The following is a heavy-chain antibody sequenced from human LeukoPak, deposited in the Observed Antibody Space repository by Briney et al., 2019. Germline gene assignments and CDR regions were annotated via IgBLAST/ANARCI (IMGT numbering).Heavy chain of an antibody. Sequence: GESLKISCKGSGYSFSIYWIGWVRQMPGKGLEWMGIIHPGDSDTRYSPSFQGQVTISADKSISTAYLQWSSLKASDTAMYYCARLLEQQLVQSYYFDYWGQGTLVTVSS. D-gene: IGHD6-13*01. V-gene: IGHV5-51*01. CDR2: IHPGDSDT. J-gene: IGHJ4*02. CDR3: ARLLEQQLVQSYYFDY. CDR1: GYSFSIYW.